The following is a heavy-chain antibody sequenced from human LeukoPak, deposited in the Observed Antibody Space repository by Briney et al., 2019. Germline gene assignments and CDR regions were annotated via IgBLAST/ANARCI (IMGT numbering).Heavy chain of an antibody. CDR2: ISAYNGNT. V-gene: IGHV1-18*01. CDR1: GYTFTSYG. J-gene: IGHJ6*03. Sequence: ASVKVSCKASGYTFTSYGISWVRQAPGQGLEWMGWISAYNGNTNYAQKLQGRVTMTTDTSTSTAYMELRSLRSDDTAVYYCARAFSGWSGYYTGYYYYYMDVWGKGTTVTVSS. CDR3: ARAFSGWSGYYTGYYYYYMDV. D-gene: IGHD3-3*01.